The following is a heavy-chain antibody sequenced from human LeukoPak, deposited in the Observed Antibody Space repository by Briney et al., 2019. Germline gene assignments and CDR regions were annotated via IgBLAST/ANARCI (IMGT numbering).Heavy chain of an antibody. CDR2: ISAYNGNT. CDR3: ARTRGRENYYDSSGYSDSRALDY. Sequence: ASVKVSCKASGYTFTSYGISWVRQAPGQGLEWMGWISAYNGNTNYAQKLQGRVTMTTDTSTSTAYMELRSLRSDDTAVYYCARTRGRENYYDSSGYSDSRALDYWGQGTLVTVSS. CDR1: GYTFTSYG. V-gene: IGHV1-18*01. D-gene: IGHD3-22*01. J-gene: IGHJ4*02.